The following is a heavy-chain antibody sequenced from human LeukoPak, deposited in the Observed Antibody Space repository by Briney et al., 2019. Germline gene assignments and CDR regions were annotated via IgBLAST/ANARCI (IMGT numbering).Heavy chain of an antibody. CDR3: AKGPTAAGTFRGDY. CDR1: GFTFSNYA. V-gene: IGHV3-23*01. CDR2: ISGSGGST. D-gene: IGHD6-13*01. Sequence: GGSLRLSCAASGFTFSNYAMSWVRQAPGKGLEWVSTISGSGGSTYYADSVKGRFTISRDNSKYTLYVQMNSLRAEDTAVYYCAKGPTAAGTFRGDYWGQGTLVTVSS. J-gene: IGHJ4*02.